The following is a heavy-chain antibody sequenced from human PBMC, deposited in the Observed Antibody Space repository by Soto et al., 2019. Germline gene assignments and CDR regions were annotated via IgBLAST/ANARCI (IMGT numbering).Heavy chain of an antibody. D-gene: IGHD6-19*01. CDR2: ISYDGSDK. V-gene: IGHV3-30*18. CDR1: GFPFSTYG. Sequence: QVQLVESGGGVVQPGRSLRLSCAASGFPFSTYGMHWVRQAPGKGLEWVAVISYDGSDKYYADSVKGRFTISRDNSKNTVYLQMNSLRADATAVYFCAKDGNGYSSGWYAPSLDYWGQGTLVTVSS. J-gene: IGHJ4*02. CDR3: AKDGNGYSSGWYAPSLDY.